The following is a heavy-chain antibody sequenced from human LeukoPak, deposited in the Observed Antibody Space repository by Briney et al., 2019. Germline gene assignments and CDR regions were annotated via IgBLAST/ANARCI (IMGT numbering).Heavy chain of an antibody. J-gene: IGHJ1*01. V-gene: IGHV3-7*01. D-gene: IGHD2-21*02. Sequence: GGTLRLSCVVSGFTFNRCWMNWVCQAPGKGLEWVAHINPDGRDTYYVDSVKGRFTISRDNAQNSMYLQMNSLRVEDTAVYYCTSWGDTTAEYFQRWGQGTLVTVSS. CDR1: GFTFNRCW. CDR2: INPDGRDT. CDR3: TSWGDTTAEYFQR.